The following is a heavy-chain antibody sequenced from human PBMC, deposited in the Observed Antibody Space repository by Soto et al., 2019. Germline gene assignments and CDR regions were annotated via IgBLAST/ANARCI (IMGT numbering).Heavy chain of an antibody. CDR1: GYTFTSYG. CDR2: ISAYNGNT. J-gene: IGHJ3*02. V-gene: IGHV1-18*01. D-gene: IGHD2-15*01. CDR3: ASQVHGSTAGDI. Sequence: ASVKVSCKASGYTFTSYGISWVRQAPGQGLEWMGWISAYNGNTNYAQKLRGRVTMTTDTSTSTAYMELRSLRSDDTAVYYCASQVHGSTAGDIWGQGTMVTVSS.